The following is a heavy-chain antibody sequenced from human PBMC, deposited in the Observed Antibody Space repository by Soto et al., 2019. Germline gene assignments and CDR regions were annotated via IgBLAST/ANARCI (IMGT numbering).Heavy chain of an antibody. Sequence: QVQLLESGGGVVQPGRSLRLSCAASGFTFSSYGMHWVRQAPGKGLEWMAVISYDGSNKYYADSVKGRFTISRDNSKNTLYLQMNSLRAEDTAVYYCAKDRSSRTGYGMDVWGQGTTVTVSS. CDR2: ISYDGSNK. CDR1: GFTFSSYG. D-gene: IGHD6-13*01. CDR3: AKDRSSRTGYGMDV. J-gene: IGHJ6*02. V-gene: IGHV3-30*18.